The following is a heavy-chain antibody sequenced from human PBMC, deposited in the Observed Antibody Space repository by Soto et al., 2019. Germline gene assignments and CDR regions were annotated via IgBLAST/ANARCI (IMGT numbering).Heavy chain of an antibody. V-gene: IGHV3-43*01. CDR3: AKITYYYASSCYDAFDI. CDR1: GSTFDDYT. D-gene: IGHD3-22*01. J-gene: IGHJ3*02. Sequence: GGSLRLSCAASGSTFDDYTMHWVRQAPGKGLEWVSLISWDGGSTYYADSVKGRFTISRDNSKNSLYLQMNSLRTEDTALYYCAKITYYYASSCYDAFDIWGQGTMVTVSS. CDR2: ISWDGGST.